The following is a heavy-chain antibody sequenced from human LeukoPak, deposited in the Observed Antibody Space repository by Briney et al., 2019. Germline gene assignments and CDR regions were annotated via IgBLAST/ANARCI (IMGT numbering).Heavy chain of an antibody. V-gene: IGHV1-24*01. CDR2: FDPEDGET. CDR3: ATDSGRYGDYRVSADY. J-gene: IGHJ4*02. Sequence: GASVKVSCKVSGYTLTELSMHWVRQAPGKGLEWMGGFDPEDGETIYAQKFQGRVTMTEDTSTDTAYMELSSLRSEDTAVYYCATDSGRYGDYRVSADYWGQGTLVTVSS. CDR1: GYTLTELS. D-gene: IGHD4-17*01.